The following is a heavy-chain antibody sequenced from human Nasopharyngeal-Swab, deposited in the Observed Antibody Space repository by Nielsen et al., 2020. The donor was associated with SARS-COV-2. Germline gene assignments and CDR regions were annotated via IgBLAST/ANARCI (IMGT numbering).Heavy chain of an antibody. J-gene: IGHJ4*02. V-gene: IGHV4-30-4*01. Sequence: SETLSLTCTVSGGSISSGDYYWSWIRQPPGKGLEWIGYIYYSGSTNYNPSLKSRVTISVDTSKNQFSLKLSSVTAADTAVYYCARGGVAAAGTDYWGQGTLVTVSS. CDR1: GGSISSGDYY. CDR3: ARGGVAAAGTDY. D-gene: IGHD6-13*01. CDR2: IYYSGST.